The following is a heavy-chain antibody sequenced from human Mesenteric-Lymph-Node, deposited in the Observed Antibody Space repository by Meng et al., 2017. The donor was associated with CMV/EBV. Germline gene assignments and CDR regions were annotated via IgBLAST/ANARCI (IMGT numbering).Heavy chain of an antibody. D-gene: IGHD5-18*01. J-gene: IGHJ5*02. CDR3: AKDAPSGYSIGP. V-gene: IGHV3-23*01. CDR1: GFTFSSYA. Sequence: GESLKISCAASGFTFSSYAMSWVRQAPGKGLEWVSAISGSGGSTYYADSVKGRFTISRDNSKNTLYLQMNSLRAEDTAVYYCAKDAPSGYSIGPWGQGTLVTVSS. CDR2: ISGSGGST.